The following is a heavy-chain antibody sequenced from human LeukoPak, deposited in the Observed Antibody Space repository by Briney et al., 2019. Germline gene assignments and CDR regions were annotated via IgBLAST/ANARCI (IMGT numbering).Heavy chain of an antibody. CDR2: IYYSGST. Sequence: PSETLSLTCAVSGYSINSGYCWGWIRQPPGKGLEWIGSIYYSGSTYYNPSLKSRVTISVDTSKNQFSLKLSSVTAADTAVYYCARIIAVAASYYYYYMDVWGKGTTVTVSS. V-gene: IGHV4-38-2*01. J-gene: IGHJ6*03. D-gene: IGHD6-19*01. CDR3: ARIIAVAASYYYYYMDV. CDR1: GYSINSGYC.